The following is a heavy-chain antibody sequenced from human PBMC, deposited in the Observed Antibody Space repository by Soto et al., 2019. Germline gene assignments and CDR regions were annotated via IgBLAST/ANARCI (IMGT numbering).Heavy chain of an antibody. CDR1: GYTFTSYA. CDR2: INAGNGNT. V-gene: IGHV1-3*01. Sequence: GASVKVSCXASGYTFTSYAIHWVRQAPGQRLEWMGWINAGNGNTKYSQKFQGRVTITRDTSASTAYVELSSLRSEDTAVYYCAISSGWYYVSYWGQGTLVTVSS. J-gene: IGHJ4*02. CDR3: AISSGWYYVSY. D-gene: IGHD6-19*01.